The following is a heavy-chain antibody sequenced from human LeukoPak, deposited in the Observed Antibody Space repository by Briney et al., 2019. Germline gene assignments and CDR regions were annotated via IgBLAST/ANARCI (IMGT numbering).Heavy chain of an antibody. J-gene: IGHJ4*02. V-gene: IGHV3-23*01. CDR2: ISTSGGSM. CDR3: ASHPNY. Sequence: GGSLRLSCAASGFTFSSYAMGWVRQAPGKGLEWVSAISTSGGSMYYADSVKGRFTISRDNPKNTLYLQMNSLRAEDTAVYFCASHPNYWGQGTLVTVSS. CDR1: GFTFSSYA.